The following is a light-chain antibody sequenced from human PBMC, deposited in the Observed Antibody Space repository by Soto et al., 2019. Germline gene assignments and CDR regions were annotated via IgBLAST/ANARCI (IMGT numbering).Light chain of an antibody. V-gene: IGKV3-20*01. CDR1: QSVTGFY. Sequence: EPVLTQSPGTLSLSPGERATLSCRSSQSVTGFYIAWYQQKPGQAPRLLIYGASNRATGISDRFSGSGSGTDFTLTISRLEPGDFAVYYCQQYDTSPRTFGQGTKVDIK. J-gene: IGKJ1*01. CDR2: GAS. CDR3: QQYDTSPRT.